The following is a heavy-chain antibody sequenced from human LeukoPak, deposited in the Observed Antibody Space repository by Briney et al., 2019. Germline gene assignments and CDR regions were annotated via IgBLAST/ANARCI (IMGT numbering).Heavy chain of an antibody. D-gene: IGHD1-26*01. J-gene: IGHJ5*02. V-gene: IGHV3-30*18. CDR1: GFTFSSYG. Sequence: PGGSLRLSCAASGFTFSSYGMHWVRQAPGKGLEWVAVISYDGSNKYYADSVKGRFTISRDNSKNTLYLQMNSLRAEDTAVYYCAKDAPLKNSGRTRFDPWGQGTLVTVSS. CDR3: AKDAPLKNSGRTRFDP. CDR2: ISYDGSNK.